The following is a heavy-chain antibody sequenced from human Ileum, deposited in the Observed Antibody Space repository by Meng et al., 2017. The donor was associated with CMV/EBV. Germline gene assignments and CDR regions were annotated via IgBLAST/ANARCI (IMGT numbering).Heavy chain of an antibody. V-gene: IGHV1-2*02. D-gene: IGHD7-27*01. CDR3: ARENWVYDY. CDR2: INLNSGVI. CDR1: GNIFTGYY. Sequence: QVGPYGTELKKPGASVKVSCKASGNIFTGYYMHWVRQAPGQGLEWVGCINLNSGVIDFAQKFQGRITLTRDTSITTAYMELTRLIYDDTAVYYCARENWVYDYWGQGTLVTVSS. J-gene: IGHJ4*02.